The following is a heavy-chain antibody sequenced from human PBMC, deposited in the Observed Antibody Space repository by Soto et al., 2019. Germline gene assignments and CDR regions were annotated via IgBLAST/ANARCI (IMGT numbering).Heavy chain of an antibody. J-gene: IGHJ3*02. CDR1: GFVFSDFG. D-gene: IGHD6-25*01. Sequence: QVQLVESGGGVFQPGSSLRLSCVGSGFVFSDFGMNWVRQAPGKGLEWVAVISFDGKKKYYADSVKGRFSISRDNSKNTVSLQINSLGAEDTAVYYCAKIRRMTAAVIDAFDNWCQGTMVTVSS. V-gene: IGHV3-30*18. CDR3: AKIRRMTAAVIDAFDN. CDR2: ISFDGKKK.